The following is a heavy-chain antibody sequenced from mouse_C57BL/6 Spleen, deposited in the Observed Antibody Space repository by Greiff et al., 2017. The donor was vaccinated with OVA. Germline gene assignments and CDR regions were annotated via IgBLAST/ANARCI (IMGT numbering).Heavy chain of an antibody. CDR2: IRNKANGYTT. Sequence: EVQLVESGGGLVQPGGSLSLSCAASGFTFTDYYMSWVRQPPGKALEWLGFIRNKANGYTTDYSATVKGRFTIYRDNSPSILYLQMNALRAEDSATDYCARSYYGNYAMDYWGQGTSVTVSS. CDR1: GFTFTDYY. V-gene: IGHV7-3*01. D-gene: IGHD1-1*02. CDR3: ARSYYGNYAMDY. J-gene: IGHJ4*01.